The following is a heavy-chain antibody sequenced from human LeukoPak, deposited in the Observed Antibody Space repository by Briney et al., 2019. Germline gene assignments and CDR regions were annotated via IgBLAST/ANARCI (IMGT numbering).Heavy chain of an antibody. CDR1: GFTFSSYA. CDR2: ISYDGSNK. J-gene: IGHJ4*02. V-gene: IGHV3-30-3*01. Sequence: PGGSLRLSCAASGFTFSSYAMHWVRQAPGKGLEWVAVISYDGSNKYYADSVKGRFTISRDNSKNTRYLQMNSLRAEDTAVYYCARGIGYRITMIVVVPWYFDYWGQGTLVTVSS. CDR3: ARGIGYRITMIVVVPWYFDY. D-gene: IGHD3-22*01.